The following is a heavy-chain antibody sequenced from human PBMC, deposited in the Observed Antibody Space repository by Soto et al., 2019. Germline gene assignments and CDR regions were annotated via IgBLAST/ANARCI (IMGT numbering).Heavy chain of an antibody. J-gene: IGHJ5*02. D-gene: IGHD3-9*01. CDR2: IYYSGST. V-gene: IGHV4-59*01. CDR1: GGSISSYY. CDR3: ARDRWRGRYFDGLEDWFDP. Sequence: SETLSLTCTVSGGSISSYYWSWIRQPPGKGLEWIGYIYYSGSTNYNPSLKSRVTISVDTSKNQFSLKLSSVTAADTAVYYCARDRWRGRYFDGLEDWFDPWGQGTLVTVSS.